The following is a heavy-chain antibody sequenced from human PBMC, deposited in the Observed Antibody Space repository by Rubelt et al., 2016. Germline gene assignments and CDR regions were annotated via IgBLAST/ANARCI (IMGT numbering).Heavy chain of an antibody. CDR2: ISGGMETI. CDR3: ATDYGGNSVRFDY. D-gene: IGHD4-23*01. J-gene: IGHJ4*02. Sequence: VRQVPGKGLEWISYISGGMETIYYADSVKGRFTISRDNAKNSLYLQMNSLRDEDTAVYYCATDYGGNSVRFDYWGQGTLVTVSS. V-gene: IGHV3-48*02.